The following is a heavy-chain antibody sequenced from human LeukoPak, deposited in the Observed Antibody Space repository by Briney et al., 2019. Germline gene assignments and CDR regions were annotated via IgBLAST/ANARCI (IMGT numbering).Heavy chain of an antibody. D-gene: IGHD6-19*01. V-gene: IGHV1-8*02. Sequence: ASVKVSCKASGYTFTAYYMHWVRQAPGQGLEWVGWINPTSGNTGYAQKFQGRVTMTRNTSISTAYMELSSLRSEDTAVYYCARGNRIAVADYYYYYYMDVWGKGTTVTISS. J-gene: IGHJ6*03. CDR2: INPTSGNT. CDR3: ARGNRIAVADYYYYYYMDV. CDR1: GYTFTAYY.